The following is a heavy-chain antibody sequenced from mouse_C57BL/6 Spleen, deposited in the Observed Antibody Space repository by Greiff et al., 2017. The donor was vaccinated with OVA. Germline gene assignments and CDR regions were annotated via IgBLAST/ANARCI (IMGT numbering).Heavy chain of an antibody. Sequence: DVKLVESEGGLVQPGSSMKLSCTASGFTFSDYYMAWVRQVPEKGLEWVANINYDGSSTYYLDSLKSRFIISRDNAKNILYLQMSSLKSEDTDTYYCARGENDYDGFDYWGQGTTLTVSS. CDR1: GFTFSDYY. CDR3: ARGENDYDGFDY. J-gene: IGHJ2*01. D-gene: IGHD2-4*01. CDR2: INYDGSST. V-gene: IGHV5-16*01.